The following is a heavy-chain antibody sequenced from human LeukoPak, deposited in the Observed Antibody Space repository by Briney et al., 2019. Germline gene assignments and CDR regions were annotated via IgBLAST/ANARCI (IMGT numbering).Heavy chain of an antibody. CDR2: IHHSGST. J-gene: IGHJ4*02. CDR3: AGHVSAAAGGR. V-gene: IGHV4-34*01. Sequence: GSLRLSCAASGFAFSSYTMTWVRQAPGKGLEWIGEIHHSGSTKYNPSLKSRVTISLDTSKNQFSLKLNSMTAADTAVYYCAGHVSAAAGGRWGQGTLVTVSS. CDR1: GFAFSSYT. D-gene: IGHD6-13*01.